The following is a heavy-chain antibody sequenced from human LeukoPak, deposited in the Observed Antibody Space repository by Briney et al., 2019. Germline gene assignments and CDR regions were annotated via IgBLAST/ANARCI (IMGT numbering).Heavy chain of an antibody. V-gene: IGHV4-38-2*02. Sequence: SETLSLTCTVSDYSISGGYYWVWIRQPPGKGLEWIGTIYHSGSTYYNPSLKSRVSISVDTSNNQFSLNLSSVTAADTAVYYCARARERGYPLYYFDYWGQGTLVTVSS. CDR3: ARARERGYPLYYFDY. J-gene: IGHJ4*02. D-gene: IGHD1-1*01. CDR2: IYHSGST. CDR1: DYSISGGYY.